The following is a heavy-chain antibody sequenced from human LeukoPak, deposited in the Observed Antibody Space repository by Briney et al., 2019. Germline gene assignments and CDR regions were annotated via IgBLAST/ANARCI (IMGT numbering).Heavy chain of an antibody. CDR3: AKDNEDS. J-gene: IGHJ4*02. CDR1: GFTFSSYG. D-gene: IGHD2-8*01. Sequence: PGRSLILSCAASGFTFSSYGMHWVRQAPRKGLEWVAIISYDGSNKYYADSVKRRFTISRDNSKNTLYLQMNSLRAEDTAVYYCAKDNEDSWGQGTLVTVSS. V-gene: IGHV3-30*18. CDR2: ISYDGSNK.